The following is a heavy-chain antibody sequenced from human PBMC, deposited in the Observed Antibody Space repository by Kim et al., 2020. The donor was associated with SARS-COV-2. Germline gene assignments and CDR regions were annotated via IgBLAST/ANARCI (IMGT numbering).Heavy chain of an antibody. D-gene: IGHD3-10*02. V-gene: IGHV3-21*04. Sequence: GGSLRLSCAASGFTFSSYAMNWVRQAPGKGLEWVSSISSSGSNTYYADSVKGRFTISRDNAKNTLYLQMNSLRAEDTAVYYCARDRQNMITMYEGMGVWG. CDR2: ISSSGSNT. J-gene: IGHJ6*01. CDR3: ARDRQNMITMYEGMGV. CDR1: GFTFSSYA.